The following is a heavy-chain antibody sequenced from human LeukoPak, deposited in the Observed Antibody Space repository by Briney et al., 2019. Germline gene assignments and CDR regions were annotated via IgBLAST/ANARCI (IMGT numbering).Heavy chain of an antibody. CDR3: ASGYCSSTSCFY. Sequence: GGSLRLSCAVSGFTFGSYTMNWVRQAPGKGLEWVSHISSTSTTYYADSVKGRFTTSRDNAKNLLYLQMNSLRAEDTAVYYCASGYCSSTSCFYWGQGTLVTVSP. CDR2: ISSTSTT. V-gene: IGHV3-48*01. CDR1: GFTFGSYT. D-gene: IGHD2-2*01. J-gene: IGHJ4*02.